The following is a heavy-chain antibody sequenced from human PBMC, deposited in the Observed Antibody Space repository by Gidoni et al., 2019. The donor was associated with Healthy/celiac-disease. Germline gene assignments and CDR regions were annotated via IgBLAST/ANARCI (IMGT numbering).Heavy chain of an antibody. Sequence: EVQLVESGGGLVQPGGSLRRSCAASGFTFSRYWMSWVRQAPGKGLEWVANIKQDGSEKYYVDSVKGRFTISRDNAKNSLYLQMNSLRAEDTAVYYCARDLGDTAMVNWAYYYYMDVWGKGTTVTVSS. CDR1: GFTFSRYW. CDR3: ARDLGDTAMVNWAYYYYMDV. CDR2: IKQDGSEK. J-gene: IGHJ6*03. D-gene: IGHD5-18*01. V-gene: IGHV3-7*01.